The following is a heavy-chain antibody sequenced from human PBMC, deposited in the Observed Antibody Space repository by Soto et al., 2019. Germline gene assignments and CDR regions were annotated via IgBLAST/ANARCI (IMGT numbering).Heavy chain of an antibody. CDR1: GFTFSSYG. CDR2: ISYDGSNK. Sequence: PGGSLRLSCAASGFTFSSYGMHWVRQAPGKGLEWVAVISYDGSNKYYADSVKGRFTISRDNSKSTLYLQMNSLRAEDTAVYYCAKERYCGGDCYTGMKDYWGQGTLVTVSS. J-gene: IGHJ4*02. D-gene: IGHD2-21*02. CDR3: AKERYCGGDCYTGMKDY. V-gene: IGHV3-30*18.